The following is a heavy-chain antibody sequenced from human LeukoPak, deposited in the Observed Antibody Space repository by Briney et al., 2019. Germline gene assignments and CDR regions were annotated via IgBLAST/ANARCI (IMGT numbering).Heavy chain of an antibody. CDR1: GFTFSSYG. CDR2: IWYDGSNK. CDR3: ARAYYDILTGYRVGMDA. J-gene: IGHJ6*02. D-gene: IGHD3-9*01. Sequence: GGSLRLSCAASGFTFSSYGMHWVRQAPGKGLEWVAVIWYDGSNKYYADSVKGRFTISRDNSKNTLYLQMNSLRAEDTAVYYCARAYYDILTGYRVGMDAWGQGTTVTVSS. V-gene: IGHV3-33*01.